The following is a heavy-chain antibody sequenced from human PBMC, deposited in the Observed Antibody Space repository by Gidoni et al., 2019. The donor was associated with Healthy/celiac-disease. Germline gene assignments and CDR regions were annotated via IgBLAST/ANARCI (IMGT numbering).Heavy chain of an antibody. CDR3: ARSDSSYCSGGSCHYYYYGMDV. D-gene: IGHD2-15*01. CDR2: INPSGGST. Sequence: QVQLVQSGAEVKKPGASVKVSCKASGYTFTSKYMHWVRQDPGQGLEWMGIINPSGGSTSYAQKFQGRVTMTRDTSTSTVYMELSSLRSEDTAVYYCARSDSSYCSGGSCHYYYYGMDVWGQGTTVTVSS. CDR1: GYTFTSKY. V-gene: IGHV1-46*01. J-gene: IGHJ6*02.